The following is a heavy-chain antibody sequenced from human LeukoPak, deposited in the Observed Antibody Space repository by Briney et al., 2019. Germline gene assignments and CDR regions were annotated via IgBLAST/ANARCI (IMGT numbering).Heavy chain of an antibody. D-gene: IGHD1-1*01. CDR1: GASISSYY. V-gene: IGHV4-59*08. CDR2: IYDSGTT. J-gene: IGHJ5*02. Sequence: PSETLSLTCTVSGASISSYYWSWIRQPPGKGLEWIGCIYDSGTTYYNPSLKSRVTISMDTSKNQLSLKLSSVTAADTAVLYCVRHFDGPHPEGNSRLKWFDPWGQGTLATVSS. CDR3: VRHFDGPHPEGNSRLKWFDP.